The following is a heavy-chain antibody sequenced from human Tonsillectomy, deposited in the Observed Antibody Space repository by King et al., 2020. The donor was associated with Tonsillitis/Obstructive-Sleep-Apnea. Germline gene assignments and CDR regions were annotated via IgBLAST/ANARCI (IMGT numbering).Heavy chain of an antibody. J-gene: IGHJ4*02. V-gene: IGHV3-74*01. CDR3: ARGGAKGSTDY. CDR2: INNDGRST. D-gene: IGHD2-15*01. Sequence: VQLVESGGGLVQPGGSLRLSCVASGFTFSNYWMYWVRQVPGEGLVWVSRINNDGRSTTYADSVKGRFTISRDNAGNTLYLQMNSLRPEDTAVYHCARGGAKGSTDYWGQGTLVTVSS. CDR1: GFTFSNYW.